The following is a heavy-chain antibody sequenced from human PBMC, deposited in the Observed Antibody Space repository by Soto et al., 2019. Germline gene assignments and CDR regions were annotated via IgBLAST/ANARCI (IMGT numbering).Heavy chain of an antibody. V-gene: IGHV3-74*01. CDR3: ATLNSFGSDY. Sequence: GGSLRLSCAASGFTFSSYWMHWVRQTAGKGLVWVSQINSDGSATRYADSVKGRFTISRDNAKNTVYLQMNSLRAEDTAVYYCATLNSFGSDYWGQGTLVTVSS. CDR1: GFTFSSYW. D-gene: IGHD5-18*01. J-gene: IGHJ4*02. CDR2: INSDGSAT.